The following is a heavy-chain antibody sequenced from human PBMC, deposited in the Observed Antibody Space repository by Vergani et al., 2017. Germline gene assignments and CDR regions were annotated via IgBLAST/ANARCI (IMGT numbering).Heavy chain of an antibody. CDR2: IIPILGIA. J-gene: IGHJ4*02. CDR3: ARDEGAAAAAGGRRFDY. Sequence: QVQLVQSGAEVKKPGSSVKVSCKASGGTFSSYTISWVRQAPGQGLEWMGRIIPILGIANYAQKFQGRVTITADKSTSTAYMELSSLRSEDTAVYYCARDEGAAAAAGGRRFDYWGQGTLVTVSS. CDR1: GGTFSSYT. V-gene: IGHV1-69*08. D-gene: IGHD6-13*01.